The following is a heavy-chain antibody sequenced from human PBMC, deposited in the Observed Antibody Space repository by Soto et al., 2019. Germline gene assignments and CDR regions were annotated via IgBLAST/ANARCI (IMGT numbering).Heavy chain of an antibody. V-gene: IGHV2-5*02. J-gene: IGHJ3*02. CDR3: AHMGVVVVVAATDAFDI. CDR1: GFSLSTSGVG. Sequence: SGPTLVNPTQTLTLTCTFSGFSLSTSGVGVGWIRQPPGKALEWLALIYWDDDKRYSPSLKSRLTITKDTSNNQVVLTMTNMDPVDTATYYCAHMGVVVVVAATDAFDIWGQGTMVTVSS. CDR2: IYWDDDK. D-gene: IGHD2-15*01.